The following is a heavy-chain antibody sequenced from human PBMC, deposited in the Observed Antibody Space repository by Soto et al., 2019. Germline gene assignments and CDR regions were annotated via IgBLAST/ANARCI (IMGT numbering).Heavy chain of an antibody. J-gene: IGHJ6*03. V-gene: IGHV4-34*01. D-gene: IGHD1-26*01. CDR3: ARTLATRRYYYYYMDV. CDR1: GGSFSGYY. Sequence: PSETLSLTCAVYGGSFSGYYWSWIRQPPGKGLEWIGEINHSGSTNYNPSLKSRVTISEDTSKNQFSLKLSSVTAADTAVYYCARTLATRRYYYYYMDVWGKGTTVTVSS. CDR2: INHSGST.